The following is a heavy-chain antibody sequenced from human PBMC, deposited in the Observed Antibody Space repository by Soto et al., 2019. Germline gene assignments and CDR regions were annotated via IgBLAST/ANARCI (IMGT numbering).Heavy chain of an antibody. CDR2: ISYSGST. V-gene: IGHV4-59*01. D-gene: IGHD6-19*01. Sequence: SETLCLTCTVSGVSISGYYWSWIRQPPGKRLEWIGDISYSGSTYYNPSLKSRVTILVDTSKNQFSLKLTSVTAAATAVYYCARDRGITVAGYFYSYGMDVWGQGTTVTVSS. CDR1: GVSISGYY. CDR3: ARDRGITVAGYFYSYGMDV. J-gene: IGHJ6*02.